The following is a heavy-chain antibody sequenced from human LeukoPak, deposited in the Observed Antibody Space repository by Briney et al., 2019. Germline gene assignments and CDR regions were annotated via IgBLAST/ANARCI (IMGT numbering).Heavy chain of an antibody. CDR1: GYTFRSYA. V-gene: IGHV3-23*01. J-gene: IGHJ4*02. Sequence: GGSLRLSCAASGYTFRSYAMSWVRQAPGKGLIWFSTISNSGDNTYYADSVKGRFTISRDNSKDTLYLQMNGWRGEDTALYYCAKGQSGSVWAHLDNWGQGNLVSVAS. D-gene: IGHD5/OR15-5a*01. CDR2: ISNSGDNT. CDR3: AKGQSGSVWAHLDN.